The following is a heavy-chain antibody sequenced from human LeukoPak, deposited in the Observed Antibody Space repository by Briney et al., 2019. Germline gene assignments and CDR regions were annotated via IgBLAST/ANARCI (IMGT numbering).Heavy chain of an antibody. CDR1: GGSISSHY. Sequence: SETLSLTCTVSGGSISSHYWSWIRKSPGKAPECFGYIYFSGRTNYNPSPTSGVTISLATTTKQSSPSLRAVTTADTPACNCARGELAPSWFDPWDPGTLVTVSS. J-gene: IGHJ5*02. V-gene: IGHV4-59*11. D-gene: IGHD6-13*01. CDR3: ARGELAPSWFDP. CDR2: IYFSGRT.